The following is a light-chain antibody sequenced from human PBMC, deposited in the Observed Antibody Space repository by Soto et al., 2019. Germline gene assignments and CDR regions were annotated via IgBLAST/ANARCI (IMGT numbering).Light chain of an antibody. Sequence: EIVMTQSPDTLSVSPGERATLSCRASQTLNINLAWYQQKPGQAPRLLIYGASTRATGFPARFSGSGSGTVFTLTITNLQHEDSAVYYCQQYSDGLTFGQGTKVEIK. CDR3: QQYSDGLT. CDR2: GAS. V-gene: IGKV3-15*01. J-gene: IGKJ1*01. CDR1: QTLNIN.